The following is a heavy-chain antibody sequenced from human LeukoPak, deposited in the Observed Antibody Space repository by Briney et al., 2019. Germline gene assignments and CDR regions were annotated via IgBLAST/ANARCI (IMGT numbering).Heavy chain of an antibody. D-gene: IGHD5-18*01. Sequence: SVKVSCKASGGTFSSYAISWVRQAPGQGLEWMGGIIPIFGTANYAQKFQGRVTITTDESTSTAYMELSSLRSEDTAVYYCAITLWVDTAMVNYYYYMDVWGKGTTVTVSS. J-gene: IGHJ6*03. CDR2: IIPIFGTA. CDR3: AITLWVDTAMVNYYYYMDV. V-gene: IGHV1-69*05. CDR1: GGTFSSYA.